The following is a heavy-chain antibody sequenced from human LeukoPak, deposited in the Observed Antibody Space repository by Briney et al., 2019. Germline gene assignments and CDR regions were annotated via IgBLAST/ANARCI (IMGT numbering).Heavy chain of an antibody. CDR1: GGSFSGYY. V-gene: IGHV4-34*01. Sequence: SETLSLTCAVYGGSFSGYYWSWIRQPPGKGLEWIGEINHSGSTNYNPSLKSRVTISVDTSKNQFSLKLSSVTAADTAVYYCASLIPGLLWFGEPNGDTQYYMDVWGKGTTVTISS. CDR3: ASLIPGLLWFGEPNGDTQYYMDV. D-gene: IGHD3-10*01. CDR2: INHSGST. J-gene: IGHJ6*03.